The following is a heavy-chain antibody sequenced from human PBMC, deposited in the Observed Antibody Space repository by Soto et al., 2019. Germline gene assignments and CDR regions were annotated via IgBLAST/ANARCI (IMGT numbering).Heavy chain of an antibody. CDR3: ARKWLVLDGMDV. CDR1: GYSFTSYW. D-gene: IGHD6-19*01. CDR2: IYPGDSDT. J-gene: IGHJ6*02. V-gene: IGHV5-51*01. Sequence: PGESLKISCKGSGYSFTSYWIGWVRQMPGKGLEWMGIIYPGDSDTRYSPSFQGQVTINPDTSKNQFSLQLNSVTPEDTAVYYCARKWLVLDGMDVWGQGTTVTVSS.